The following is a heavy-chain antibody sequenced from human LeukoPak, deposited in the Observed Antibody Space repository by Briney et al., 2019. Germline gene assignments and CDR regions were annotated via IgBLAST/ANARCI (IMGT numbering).Heavy chain of an antibody. D-gene: IGHD4-17*01. CDR1: GFSFISYG. CDR3: AKRPSDYGDYVTYFDY. V-gene: IGHV3-30*18. J-gene: IGHJ4*02. Sequence: PGGSLRLSCAASGFSFISYGMHWVRQAPGKGLEWVGVISDDGRNKKYADSVKGRFTISRDNSKDTLYLQMNSLRDEDTAVYYCAKRPSDYGDYVTYFDYCGQGTLVTVSS. CDR2: ISDDGRNK.